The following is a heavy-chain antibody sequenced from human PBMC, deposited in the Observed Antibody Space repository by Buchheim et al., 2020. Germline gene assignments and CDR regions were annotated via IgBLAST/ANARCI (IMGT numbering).Heavy chain of an antibody. J-gene: IGHJ4*02. Sequence: QVQLVESGGGVVQPGRSLRLSCAASGFTFSRYHMHWVRQAPGKGLEWLAVISYDGSHKYYADSVKDRFTISRENSKNTLYLQMNSLRAEDTAVYYCAKDRSYCSGGSCPNYFDYWGQGTL. D-gene: IGHD2-15*01. CDR2: ISYDGSHK. V-gene: IGHV3-30*18. CDR3: AKDRSYCSGGSCPNYFDY. CDR1: GFTFSRYH.